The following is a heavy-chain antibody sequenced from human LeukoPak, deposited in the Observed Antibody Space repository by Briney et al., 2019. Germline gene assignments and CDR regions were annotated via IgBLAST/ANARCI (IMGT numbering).Heavy chain of an antibody. J-gene: IGHJ4*02. V-gene: IGHV3-33*01. CDR2: IWYDGSNK. Sequence: GGSLRLSCAASGFTFGSYGMHWVRQAPGKGLEWVAVIWYDGSNKYYADSVKGRFTISRDNSKNTLYLQMNSLRAEDTAVYYCARRGIAAPYYFDYWGQGTLVTVSS. D-gene: IGHD6-6*01. CDR1: GFTFGSYG. CDR3: ARRGIAAPYYFDY.